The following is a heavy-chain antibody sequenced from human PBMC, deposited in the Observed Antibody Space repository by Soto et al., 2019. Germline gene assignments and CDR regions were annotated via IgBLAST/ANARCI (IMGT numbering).Heavy chain of an antibody. CDR2: FDPEDGET. CDR3: ARLVAVAATLADY. Sequence: ASVKVSCKVSGYTLTELSMHWVRQAPGKGLEWMGGFDPEDGETIYAQKFQGRVNMTEDTSTDTAYMELSSLRSEDTAMYYCARLVAVAATLADYWGEGTLVTVSS. J-gene: IGHJ4*02. D-gene: IGHD2-15*01. CDR1: GYTLTELS. V-gene: IGHV1-24*01.